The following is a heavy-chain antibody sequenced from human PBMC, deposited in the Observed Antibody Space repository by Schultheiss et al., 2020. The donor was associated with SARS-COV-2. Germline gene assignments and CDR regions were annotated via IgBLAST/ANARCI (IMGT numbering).Heavy chain of an antibody. J-gene: IGHJ3*02. Sequence: GESLKISCAASGFTFSSYSMNWVRQAPGKGLEWVSSISSSSSYTNYADSVKGRFTISRDNAKNSLYLQMNSLKTEDTAVYYCTTGTDYYDSSGYYQDAFDIWGQGTMVTVSS. CDR3: TTGTDYYDSSGYYQDAFDI. V-gene: IGHV3-21*03. CDR2: ISSSSSYT. CDR1: GFTFSSYS. D-gene: IGHD3-22*01.